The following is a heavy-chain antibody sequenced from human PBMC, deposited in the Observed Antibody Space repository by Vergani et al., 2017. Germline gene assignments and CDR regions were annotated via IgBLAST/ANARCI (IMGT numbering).Heavy chain of an antibody. Sequence: EVQLVESGGGLVQPGGSLRLSCAASGFTFSSYSMNWVRQAPGKGLEWVSYISSSGRTIYYAASVKGRFTISRDNAKNSLYLQMNSLRAEDTAVYYCASRGIADDYWGQGTLVTVSS. J-gene: IGHJ4*02. V-gene: IGHV3-48*04. CDR1: GFTFSSYS. CDR2: ISSSGRTI. CDR3: ASRGIADDY. D-gene: IGHD6-13*01.